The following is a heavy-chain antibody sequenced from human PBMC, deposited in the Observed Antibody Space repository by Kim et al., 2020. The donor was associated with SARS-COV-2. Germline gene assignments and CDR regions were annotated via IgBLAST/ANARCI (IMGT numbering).Heavy chain of an antibody. Sequence: AQKLPGRVTMTTATSTSTAYMELRSLRSDDTAVYYCARVTMVQGVTPFDYWGQGTLVTVSS. V-gene: IGHV1-18*01. J-gene: IGHJ4*02. D-gene: IGHD3-10*01. CDR3: ARVTMVQGVTPFDY.